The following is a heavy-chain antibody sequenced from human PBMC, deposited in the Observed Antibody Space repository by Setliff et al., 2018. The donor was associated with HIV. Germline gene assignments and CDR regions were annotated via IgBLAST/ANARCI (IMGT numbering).Heavy chain of an antibody. CDR2: INSDGSST. CDR3: EQWLVRGDAFDI. V-gene: IGHV3-74*01. J-gene: IGHJ3*02. Sequence: GGSLRLSCAASGFTFDDYGMSWVRQAPGKGLVWVSRINSDGSSTSYADSVKGRFTISGDVSKNTLYLQMNSLRAEDTAVYAREQWLVRGDAFDIWGQGTMVTVSS. CDR1: GFTFDDYG. D-gene: IGHD6-19*01.